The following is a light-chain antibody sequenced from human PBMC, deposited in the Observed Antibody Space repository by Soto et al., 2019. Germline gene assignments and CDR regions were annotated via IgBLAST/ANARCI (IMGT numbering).Light chain of an antibody. CDR2: EVR. J-gene: IGLJ1*01. CDR1: SRDGGGYNY. CDR3: SSYAGSSTYV. Sequence: QSALTQPASVSGSPGQSITISCTGTSRDGGGYNYVSWYQQHPGKAPKLMICEVRNRPSGVSNRFSGSKSGNTSSLTISGLQAEDEADYYCSSYAGSSTYVFGTGTKAPVL. V-gene: IGLV2-14*01.